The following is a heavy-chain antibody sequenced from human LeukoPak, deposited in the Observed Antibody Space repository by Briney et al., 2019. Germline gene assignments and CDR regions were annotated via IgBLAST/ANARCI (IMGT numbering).Heavy chain of an antibody. CDR3: ARRARYSSSWYLLDY. Sequence: ASVKVSCKASGYTFTGYYMHWVRQAPGQGLEWMGWINPNSGGTNYAQKFQGRVTMTRDTSISTAYMELSRLRSDDTAVYHCARRARYSSSWYLLDYWGQGTLVTVSS. CDR1: GYTFTGYY. V-gene: IGHV1-2*02. J-gene: IGHJ4*02. CDR2: INPNSGGT. D-gene: IGHD6-13*01.